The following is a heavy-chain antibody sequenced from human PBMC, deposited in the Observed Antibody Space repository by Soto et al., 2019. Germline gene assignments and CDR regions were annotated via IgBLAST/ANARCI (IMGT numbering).Heavy chain of an antibody. CDR1: GGSISSYY. CDR3: ARRMGPRGYDISNFGGWFDP. V-gene: IGHV4-59*12. J-gene: IGHJ5*02. D-gene: IGHD4-4*01. CDR2: IYYSGST. Sequence: PSETLSLTCTVSGGSISSYYWSWIRQPPGKGLEWIGYIYYSGSTNYNPSLKSRVTISVDTSKNQFSLKLSSVTAADTAVYYCARRMGPRGYDISNFGGWFDPWGQGTLVTVSS.